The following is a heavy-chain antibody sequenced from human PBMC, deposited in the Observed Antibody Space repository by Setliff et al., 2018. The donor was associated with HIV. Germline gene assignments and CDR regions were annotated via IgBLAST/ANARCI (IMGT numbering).Heavy chain of an antibody. CDR3: AGGPGYCSGGTCYPGGWFDP. CDR2: IYYSGST. D-gene: IGHD2-15*01. CDR1: GGSISSSSYY. J-gene: IGHJ5*02. V-gene: IGHV4-39*07. Sequence: PSETLSLTCTVSGGSISSSSYYWGWIRQPPGKGLEWIGSIYYSGSTYYNPSLKSRVTISVDMSKNQFSLKLSSVTAADTAVYYCAGGPGYCSGGTCYPGGWFDPWGQGTLVTVLL.